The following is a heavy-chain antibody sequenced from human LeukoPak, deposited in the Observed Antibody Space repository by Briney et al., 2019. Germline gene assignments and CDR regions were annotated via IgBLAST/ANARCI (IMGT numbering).Heavy chain of an antibody. Sequence: PSETLSLTCAVSGGSISSSNWWSWVRQPPGKGLEWIGEIYHSGSTNYNPSLKSRVTISVDKSKNQFSLKLSSVTAADTAVYYCARSGRSGWPDDAFDIWGQGTMVTASS. J-gene: IGHJ3*02. CDR1: GGSISSSNW. D-gene: IGHD6-19*01. CDR3: ARSGRSGWPDDAFDI. CDR2: IYHSGST. V-gene: IGHV4-4*02.